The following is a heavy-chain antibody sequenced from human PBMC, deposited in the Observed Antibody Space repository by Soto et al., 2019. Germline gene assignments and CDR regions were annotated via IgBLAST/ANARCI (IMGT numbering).Heavy chain of an antibody. J-gene: IGHJ4*02. Sequence: NPSETLSLTCAVYGGSFSGYYWSWIRQPPGKGLEWIGEINHSGSTNYNPSLKSRVTISVDTSKNQFSLKLSSVTAADTAVYYCARGVSIAAAGFDYWGQGTLVTVSS. V-gene: IGHV4-34*01. CDR1: GGSFSGYY. D-gene: IGHD6-13*01. CDR2: INHSGST. CDR3: ARGVSIAAAGFDY.